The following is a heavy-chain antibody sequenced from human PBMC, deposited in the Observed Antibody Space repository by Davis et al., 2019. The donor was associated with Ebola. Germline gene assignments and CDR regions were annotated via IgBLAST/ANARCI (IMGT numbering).Heavy chain of an antibody. V-gene: IGHV4-34*01. CDR3: ARANRGYSYYSYYYYGMDV. D-gene: IGHD5-18*01. CDR1: GGSFSGYY. Sequence: SETLSLTCAVYGGSFSGYYWSWIRQPPGKGLEWIGEIYHSGSTNYNPSLKSRVTISVDTSKNQFSLKLSSVTAADTAVYYCARANRGYSYYSYYYYGMDVWGQGTTVTVSS. J-gene: IGHJ6*02. CDR2: IYHSGST.